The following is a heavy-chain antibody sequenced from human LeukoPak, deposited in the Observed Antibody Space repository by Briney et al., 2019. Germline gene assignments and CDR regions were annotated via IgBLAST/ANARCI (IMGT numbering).Heavy chain of an antibody. CDR3: ATYGGVRGLSFDY. V-gene: IGHV4-31*03. D-gene: IGHD3-10*01. Sequence: PSQTLSLTCTVSGASISSNDQYWSWIRQHPGKGLEWIGYTHHTGNTYYNPSLKSRRTISVDTSRNQFYLKLRSVTAADTAVYYCATYGGVRGLSFDYWGQGTLVTVSS. CDR2: THHTGNT. CDR1: GASISSNDQY. J-gene: IGHJ4*02.